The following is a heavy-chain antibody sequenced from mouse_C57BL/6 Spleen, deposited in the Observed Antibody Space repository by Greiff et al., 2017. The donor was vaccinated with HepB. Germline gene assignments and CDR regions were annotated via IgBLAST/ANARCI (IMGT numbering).Heavy chain of an antibody. Sequence: QVHVKQPGAELVKPGASVKLSCKASGYTFTSYWMHWVKQRPGRGLEWIGRIDPNSGGTKYNEKFKSKATLTVDKPSSTAYMQLSSLTSEDSAVYYCARDYGSSYYLDYWGQGTTLTVSS. J-gene: IGHJ2*01. CDR2: IDPNSGGT. V-gene: IGHV1-72*01. D-gene: IGHD1-1*01. CDR3: ARDYGSSYYLDY. CDR1: GYTFTSYW.